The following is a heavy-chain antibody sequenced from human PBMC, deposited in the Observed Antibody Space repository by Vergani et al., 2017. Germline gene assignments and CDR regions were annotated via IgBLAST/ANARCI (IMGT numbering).Heavy chain of an antibody. D-gene: IGHD6-13*01. CDR3: ARDGYISSLRGSYFDR. Sequence: EVQLVESGGGLVKPGGSLRLSCAASGFTFSSYSMNWVRQAPGKGLEWVSSISSSSSYIYYADSVKGRFTISRDNAKNSLYLQMNSLRAEDTAVYYCARDGYISSLRGSYFDRLGRGTLVTVS. CDR1: GFTFSSYS. CDR2: ISSSSSYI. J-gene: IGHJ2*01. V-gene: IGHV3-21*01.